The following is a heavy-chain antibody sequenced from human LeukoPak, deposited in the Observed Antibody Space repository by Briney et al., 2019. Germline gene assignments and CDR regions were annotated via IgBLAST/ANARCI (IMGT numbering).Heavy chain of an antibody. CDR3: ASTYYDSSGYYSKDFDY. Sequence: ASVKVSCKSSGYTFTSFGISWVRQAPGQGLEWMGWISAYNGNTIYAQKLQGRVTMTTDTSTSTAYMELRSLRSDDTAVYYCASTYYDSSGYYSKDFDYWGQGTLVTVSS. J-gene: IGHJ4*02. D-gene: IGHD3-22*01. CDR1: GYTFTSFG. CDR2: ISAYNGNT. V-gene: IGHV1-18*01.